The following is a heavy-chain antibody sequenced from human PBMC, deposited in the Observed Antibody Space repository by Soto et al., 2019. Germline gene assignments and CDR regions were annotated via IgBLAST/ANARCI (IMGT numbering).Heavy chain of an antibody. Sequence: SETLSLTCTVSGGSISSGGYYWSWIRQHPGKGLEWIGYIYYSGSTYYNPSLESRVTISVDTSKNQFSPKLSSVTAADTAVYYCAREGTAGDYYYYGMDVWGQGTTVTVSS. CDR3: AREGTAGDYYYYGMDV. CDR2: IYYSGST. CDR1: GGSISSGGYY. J-gene: IGHJ6*02. D-gene: IGHD1-1*01. V-gene: IGHV4-31*03.